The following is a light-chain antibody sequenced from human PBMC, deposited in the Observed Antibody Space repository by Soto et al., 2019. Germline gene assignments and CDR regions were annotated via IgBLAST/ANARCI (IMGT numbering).Light chain of an antibody. CDR1: SSNIGNNY. Sequence: QSVLTQPPSVSAAPGQKVTISCSGSSSNIGNNYVSWYQQLPGTAPKLLIYDNNKRPSGIPDRFSGSKSGTSATLGITGLLTGDEAEYYCGTWDSSLSAYVFGTGTKVTVL. V-gene: IGLV1-51*01. CDR2: DNN. J-gene: IGLJ1*01. CDR3: GTWDSSLSAYV.